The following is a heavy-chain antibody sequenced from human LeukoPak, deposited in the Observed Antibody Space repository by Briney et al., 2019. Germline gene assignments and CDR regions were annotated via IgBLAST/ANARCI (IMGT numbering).Heavy chain of an antibody. CDR1: GYTFTGYY. D-gene: IGHD3-3*01. J-gene: IGHJ4*02. CDR2: INPNSGGT. CDR3: ATRLRFLEWLSL. V-gene: IGHV1-2*06. Sequence: ASVKVSCKASGYTFTGYYMHWVRQAPGQGLEWMGRINPNSGGTNYAQKFQGRVTMTRDTSISTAYMELSRLRSDDTTVYYCATRLRFLEWLSLWGQGTLVTVSS.